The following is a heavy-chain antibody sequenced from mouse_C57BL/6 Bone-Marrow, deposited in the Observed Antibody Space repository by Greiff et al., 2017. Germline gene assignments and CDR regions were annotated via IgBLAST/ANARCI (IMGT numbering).Heavy chain of an antibody. D-gene: IGHD1-1*01. CDR2: ISNLAYSI. Sequence: EVQVVESGGGLVQPGGSLKLSCAASGFTFSDYGMAWVRQAPRKGPEWVAFISNLAYSIYYADTVTGRFTISRENAKNTLYLEMSSLRSEDTAMYYCARRDYGSGFAYWGQGTLVTVSA. J-gene: IGHJ3*01. CDR3: ARRDYGSGFAY. CDR1: GFTFSDYG. V-gene: IGHV5-15*01.